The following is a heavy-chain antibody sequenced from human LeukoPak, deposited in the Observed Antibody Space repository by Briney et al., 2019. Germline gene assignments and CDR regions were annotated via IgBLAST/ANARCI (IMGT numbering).Heavy chain of an antibody. D-gene: IGHD4-17*01. CDR1: GFTFSSYW. CDR3: ARDKYGAYFDS. CDR2: IKPDGSEK. V-gene: IGHV3-7*04. Sequence: GGSLRLSGAASGFTFSSYWMDWVRQAPGKGLEWVANIKPDGSEKYYVDSVKGRFTISRDNAKNSLYLQMNSLRVEDTAVYYCARDKYGAYFDSWGQGTLVPVSS. J-gene: IGHJ4*02.